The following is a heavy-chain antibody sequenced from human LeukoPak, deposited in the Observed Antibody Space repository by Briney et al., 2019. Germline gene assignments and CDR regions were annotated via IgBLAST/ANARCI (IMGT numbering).Heavy chain of an antibody. CDR1: GGTFSSYA. V-gene: IGHV1-69*13. D-gene: IGHD3-22*01. CDR2: IIPIFGTA. CDR3: ARGSFKEFYPTYYYDSSGYTFDY. J-gene: IGHJ4*02. Sequence: GASVKVSCKASGGTFSSYAISWVRQAPGQGLEWMGGIIPIFGTANYAQKFQGRVTITADESTSTAYMELSSLRSEDTAVYYCARGSFKEFYPTYYYDSSGYTFDYWGQGTLVTVSS.